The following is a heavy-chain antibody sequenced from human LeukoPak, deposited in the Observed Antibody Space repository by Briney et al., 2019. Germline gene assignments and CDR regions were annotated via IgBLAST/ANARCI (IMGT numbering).Heavy chain of an antibody. CDR3: ARVASFYYGWGSSTRGGMDV. CDR1: GFSLSDYH. Sequence: GGSLRLSCTASGFSLSDYHMTWVHQAPGKGLEWVSYMSSSGSYTDYADSVKGRFTISRDNAKTSLHLQMHTLTAEDTAVYYCARVASFYYGWGSSTRGGMDVWGQGTTVTVSS. CDR2: MSSSGSYT. D-gene: IGHD3-10*01. V-gene: IGHV3-11*06. J-gene: IGHJ6*02.